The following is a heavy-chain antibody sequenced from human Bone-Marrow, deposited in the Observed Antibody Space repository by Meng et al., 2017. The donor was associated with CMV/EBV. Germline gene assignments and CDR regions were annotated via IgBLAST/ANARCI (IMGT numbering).Heavy chain of an antibody. V-gene: IGHV3-30-3*01. J-gene: IGHJ4*02. CDR2: ISYDGSNK. CDR3: ARDFSGSYYFDY. D-gene: IGHD1-26*01. CDR1: GFTFSSYA. Sequence: GGSLRLSCAASGFTFSSYAMHWVRQAPGKGLEWVAVISYDGSNKYYADSVKGRFTISRDNSKNTLYLQMNSLRAEDTAVYYCARDFSGSYYFDYWGQGTLVTISS.